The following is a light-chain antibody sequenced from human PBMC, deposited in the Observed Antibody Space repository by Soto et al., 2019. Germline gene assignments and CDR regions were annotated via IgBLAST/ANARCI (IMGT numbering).Light chain of an antibody. Sequence: DIVMTQTPLSSAVTLGQPASISCRSSQSLLHSDGNTYLSWLQQRPGQPPRLLIYKISKRFSGVPDRFSGSGAGTDFTLKNSRVEAEEVGVYYCMLATQFPHTFGQGTKLEIK. CDR1: QSLLHSDGNTY. J-gene: IGKJ2*01. CDR3: MLATQFPHT. V-gene: IGKV2-24*01. CDR2: KIS.